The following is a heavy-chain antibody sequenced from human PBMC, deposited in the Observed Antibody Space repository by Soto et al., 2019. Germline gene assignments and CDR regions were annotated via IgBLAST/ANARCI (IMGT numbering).Heavy chain of an antibody. CDR3: ARGDSTDCSNGVCSFFYNHDMDV. V-gene: IGHV1-2*04. D-gene: IGHD2-8*01. Sequence: ASVKVSCKASGYSFTDYHIHWVRQAPGQGLEWLGRINPKSGGSSTAQKFQGWVTMTTDTSISTASMELTRLTSDDTAIYYCARGDSTDCSNGVCSFFYNHDMDVWGQGTTVTVSS. J-gene: IGHJ6*02. CDR1: GYSFTDYH. CDR2: INPKSGGS.